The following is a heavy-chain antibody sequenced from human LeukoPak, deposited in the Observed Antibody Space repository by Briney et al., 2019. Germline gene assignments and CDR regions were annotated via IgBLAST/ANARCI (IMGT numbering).Heavy chain of an antibody. CDR2: ISSSGRTI. D-gene: IGHD2-15*01. J-gene: IGHJ4*02. V-gene: IGHV3-48*03. CDR3: VRRYCSSSSCTLDS. Sequence: GGSLRLSCAASGFTFSSYEMIWVRQAPGKGLEWVSYISSSGRTIFDADSVKGRFTVSRDNAKNSLYLQMNSLRAEDTAVYYCVRRYCSSSSCTLDSWGQGTLVTVSS. CDR1: GFTFSSYE.